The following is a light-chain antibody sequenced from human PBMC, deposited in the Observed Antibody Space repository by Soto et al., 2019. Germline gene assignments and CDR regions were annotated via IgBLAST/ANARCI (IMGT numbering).Light chain of an antibody. CDR3: LHRSSWPWT. V-gene: IGKV3-11*01. Sequence: EIVLTQSPATLSLSPGERATLSCRASQSITGYLAWYQQKSGQAPRLLIYDSSNRATGIPARFSGSGSGTAFTLTITTLEPEDFPVYYYLHRSSWPWTFGQGTKVEIK. CDR2: DSS. J-gene: IGKJ1*01. CDR1: QSITGY.